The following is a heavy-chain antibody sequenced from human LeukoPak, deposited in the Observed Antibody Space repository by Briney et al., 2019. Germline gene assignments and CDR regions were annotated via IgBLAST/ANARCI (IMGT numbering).Heavy chain of an antibody. Sequence: PSETLSLTCTVSGGPVSATSHYWAWLRQSAGKPPEWIGSIYRTGSTFYNPSLRSRFLVSVDTSKNQFSLRLTCVTAADSAIYFCAKDRLNRDNFTPWGREP. D-gene: IGHD3-16*01. V-gene: IGHV4-39*01. CDR1: GGPVSATSHY. J-gene: IGHJ5*02. CDR3: AKDRLNRDNFTP. CDR2: IYRTGST.